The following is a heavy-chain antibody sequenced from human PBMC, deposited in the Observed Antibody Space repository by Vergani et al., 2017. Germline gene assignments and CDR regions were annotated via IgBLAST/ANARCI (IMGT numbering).Heavy chain of an antibody. CDR1: GFTVSSNY. V-gene: IGHV3-53*01. Sequence: EVQLVESGGGLIQPGGSLRLSCAASGFTVSSNYMSWVRQAPGKGLEWVSVIYSGGSTYYADSVKGRFTISRDNSKNRLYLQMNTLRAEDTALYYCARGVGQWLACWGSYYMDVWGKGTTVTVSS. D-gene: IGHD6-19*01. CDR2: IYSGGST. CDR3: ARGVGQWLACWGSYYMDV. J-gene: IGHJ6*03.